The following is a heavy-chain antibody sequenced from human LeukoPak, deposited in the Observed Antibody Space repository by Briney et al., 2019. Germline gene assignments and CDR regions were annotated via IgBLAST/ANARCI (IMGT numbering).Heavy chain of an antibody. Sequence: GRSLRLSCVASGFTFSSYGMQWVGQAAGKGLEGVALISYDGSNRNYADSVKGRFTISRDNSKNPLYLQMNSLRAEDTAVYYCAKDHGSGWFPDYWGQGTLVTVSS. J-gene: IGHJ4*02. CDR3: AKDHGSGWFPDY. V-gene: IGHV3-30*18. D-gene: IGHD6-19*01. CDR2: ISYDGSNR. CDR1: GFTFSSYG.